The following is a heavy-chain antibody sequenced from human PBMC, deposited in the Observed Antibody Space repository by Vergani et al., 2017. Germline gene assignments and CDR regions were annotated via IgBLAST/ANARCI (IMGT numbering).Heavy chain of an antibody. J-gene: IGHJ4*02. CDR1: GGTFSSYA. CDR2: IIPIFGTA. D-gene: IGHD1-26*01. Sequence: QVQLVQSGAEVKKPGASVTVSCKASGGTFSSYAISWVRQAPGQGLEWMGGIIPIFGTANYAQKVQGRVTITADESTSTAYMELSSLRSEDTAVYYCAKGGGFTIVGATISFDYWGQGTLVTVSS. V-gene: IGHV1-69*01. CDR3: AKGGGFTIVGATISFDY.